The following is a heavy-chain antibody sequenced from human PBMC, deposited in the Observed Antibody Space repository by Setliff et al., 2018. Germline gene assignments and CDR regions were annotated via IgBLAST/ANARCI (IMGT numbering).Heavy chain of an antibody. Sequence: LRLSCAASGFTISSYAISWVRQTPEKGLEWVSGITGNGGATYYMGSVKGRFTISRDNSENKLYLQMNSLRASDTAIYYCARGLDSGGWWSHRPYYFDNWGQGTVVTVSS. D-gene: IGHD3-22*01. CDR2: ITGNGGAT. CDR3: ARGLDSGGWWSHRPYYFDN. J-gene: IGHJ4*02. V-gene: IGHV3-23*01. CDR1: GFTISSYA.